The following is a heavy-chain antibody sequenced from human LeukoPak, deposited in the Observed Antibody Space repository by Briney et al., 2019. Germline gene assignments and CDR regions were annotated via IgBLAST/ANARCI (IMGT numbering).Heavy chain of an antibody. D-gene: IGHD3-16*02. CDR2: IYTSGSI. V-gene: IGHV4-4*07. CDR3: ARDYYGSGTYQPYYYYMDV. J-gene: IGHJ6*03. CDR1: GGSIKSYY. Sequence: SETLSLTCTVSGGSIKSYYWSWIRQPAGKGLEWIGRIYTSGSINYNPSLKSRVTMSVDTSKNQFSLRLSSVTAADMAVYYCARDYYGSGTYQPYYYYMDVWGKGTTVTISS.